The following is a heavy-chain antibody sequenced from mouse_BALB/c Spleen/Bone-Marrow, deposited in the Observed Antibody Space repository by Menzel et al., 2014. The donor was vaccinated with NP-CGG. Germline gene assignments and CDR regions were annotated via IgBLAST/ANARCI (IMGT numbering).Heavy chain of an antibody. CDR1: GYTFTDYA. CDR3: ARDISGYVRAMDY. J-gene: IGHJ4*01. D-gene: IGHD3-2*01. CDR2: ISTYSANT. Sequence: VQLQESGPELVSPGVSVKISCKAFGYTFTDYAIHWVKQSHSKSHEWIGIISTYSANTNYNQKFKGKATMTVDKSSSTAYMELARLTFEDSAIYFCARDISGYVRAMDYWGQGTSVTVSS. V-gene: IGHV1-67*01.